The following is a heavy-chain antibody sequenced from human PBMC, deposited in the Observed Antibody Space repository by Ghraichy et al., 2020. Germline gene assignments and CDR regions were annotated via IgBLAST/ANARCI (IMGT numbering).Heavy chain of an antibody. CDR1: GFSFSRHW. D-gene: IGHD4-17*01. Sequence: AGSLRLSCSGSGFSFSRHWMSWVRQPPRKGLEWVASIKADGSERHYVDSVKGRFTISRDNAENSVSLEMNSLRDEDTAIYYCARDPYGDYKYGGTDYWGQGTLVADSS. V-gene: IGHV3-7*01. J-gene: IGHJ4*02. CDR2: IKADGSER. CDR3: ARDPYGDYKYGGTDY.